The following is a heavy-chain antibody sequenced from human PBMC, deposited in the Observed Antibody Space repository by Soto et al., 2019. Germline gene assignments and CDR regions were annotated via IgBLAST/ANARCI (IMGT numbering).Heavy chain of an antibody. CDR3: ARAGQLRYFDWLCDY. CDR2: ISSSSYI. J-gene: IGHJ4*02. V-gene: IGHV3-21*01. D-gene: IGHD3-9*01. CDR1: GFTFSSYS. Sequence: GGSLRLSCAASGFTFSSYSMNWVRQAPGKGLEWVSSISSSSYIYYADSVKGRFTISRDNAKNSLYLQMNSLRAEDTAVYYCARAGQLRYFDWLCDYWGQGTLVTVSS.